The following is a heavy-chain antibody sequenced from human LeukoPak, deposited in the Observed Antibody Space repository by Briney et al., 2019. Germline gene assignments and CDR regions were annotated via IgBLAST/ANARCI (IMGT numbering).Heavy chain of an antibody. D-gene: IGHD3-22*01. J-gene: IGHJ4*02. Sequence: PSETLSLTCAVSGGSISSGGYSWSWIQQPPGKGLEWIGYIYHSGSTYYNPSLKSRVTISVDRSKNQFSLKLSSVTAADTAVYYCARDRYYDSSGYYEGGFDYWGQGTLVTVSS. CDR2: IYHSGST. CDR3: ARDRYYDSSGYYEGGFDY. V-gene: IGHV4-30-2*01. CDR1: GGSISSGGYS.